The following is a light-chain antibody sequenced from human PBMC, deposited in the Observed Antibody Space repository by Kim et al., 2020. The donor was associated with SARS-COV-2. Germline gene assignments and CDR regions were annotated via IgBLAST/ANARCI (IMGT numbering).Light chain of an antibody. CDR1: SSDVGGYNY. CDR2: EVS. V-gene: IGLV2-8*01. CDR3: SSYAGSNNFGV. Sequence: QSVTISCTGTSSDVGGYNYVSRYQQHPGKAPKLMIYEVSKRPSGVPDRFSGSKSGNAAALTGSGLQAEDEADYYCSSYAGSNNFGVFGGGTKLTVL. J-gene: IGLJ3*02.